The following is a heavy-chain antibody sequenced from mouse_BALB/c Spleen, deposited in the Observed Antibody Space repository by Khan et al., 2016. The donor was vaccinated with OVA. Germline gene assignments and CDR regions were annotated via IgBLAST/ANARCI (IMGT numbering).Heavy chain of an antibody. CDR1: GYTFTNYY. J-gene: IGHJ4*01. V-gene: IGHV1S56*01. CDR2: IYPGNVNT. CDR3: ARSSPYATGAMDY. D-gene: IGHD1-1*01. Sequence: QVQLQQSGPELVKPGASVRISCKASGYTFTNYYIHWVKQRPGQGLEWIGWIYPGNVNTKYNEKFKGKATVTADKSSSTAYMQLSSLTSEESAVYFCARSSPYATGAMDYWGQGTSVTVSS.